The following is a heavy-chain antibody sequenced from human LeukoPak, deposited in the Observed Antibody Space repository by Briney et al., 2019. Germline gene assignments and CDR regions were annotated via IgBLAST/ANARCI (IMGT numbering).Heavy chain of an antibody. CDR1: GGSFSGYY. D-gene: IGHD3-10*01. CDR2: INHSGST. CDR3: ARDGAYGSGTDY. Sequence: PSETLSLTCAVYGGSFSGYYWSWIRQPPGKGLEWIGEINHSGSTNFNPSLKSRVTISVDTSKNQFPLKLSSVTAADTAVYYCARDGAYGSGTDYWGQGTLVTVSS. V-gene: IGHV4-34*01. J-gene: IGHJ4*02.